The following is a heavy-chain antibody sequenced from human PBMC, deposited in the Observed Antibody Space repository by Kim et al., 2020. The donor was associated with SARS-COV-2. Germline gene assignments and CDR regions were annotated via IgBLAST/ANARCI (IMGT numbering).Heavy chain of an antibody. CDR2: IGTSGSNT. CDR1: GFTFSNYA. CDR3: AKMPPGANNWFDP. J-gene: IGHJ5*02. V-gene: IGHV3-23*05. D-gene: IGHD2-2*01. Sequence: GGSLRLSCAVSGFTFSNYAMSWVCQAPGKGLEWVSGIGTSGSNTYYADSVKGRFTISRDNSKNTLYLQMNSLSAEDTAIYYCAKMPPGANNWFDPWGQGTLVTVSS.